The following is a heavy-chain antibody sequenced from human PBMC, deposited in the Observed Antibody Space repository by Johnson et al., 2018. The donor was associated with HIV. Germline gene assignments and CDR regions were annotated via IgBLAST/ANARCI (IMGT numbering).Heavy chain of an antibody. Sequence: VQLVESGGGLVKPGGSLRLSCAASGFTFSSYAMSWVRQAPGKGLEWVSSVTGSGARTYSHYADSVKGRFTISRDNSKNTLYLQMNSLRAEDTAVYYCVREPRPPNAFDIWGPGTVVTVSS. D-gene: IGHD1-26*01. CDR3: VREPRPPNAFDI. J-gene: IGHJ3*02. CDR2: VTGSGART. V-gene: IGHV3-23*04. CDR1: GFTFSSYA.